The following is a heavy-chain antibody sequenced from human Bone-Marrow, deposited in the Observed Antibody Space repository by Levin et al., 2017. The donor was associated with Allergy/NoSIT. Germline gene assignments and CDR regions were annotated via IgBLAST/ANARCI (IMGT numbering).Heavy chain of an antibody. CDR1: GFTVGNSY. CDR3: AKGSGNYYNHARDI. V-gene: IGHV3-53*01. D-gene: IGHD3-10*01. CDR2: IYSGDST. J-gene: IGHJ3*02. Sequence: GESLKISCVASGFTVGNSYLSWVRQAPGKGLEWVSLIYSGDSTLYADSVRGRFTIFRDNSKNTLYLQMKSLRAEDTAVYYCAKGSGNYYNHARDIWGQGTMVTVSS.